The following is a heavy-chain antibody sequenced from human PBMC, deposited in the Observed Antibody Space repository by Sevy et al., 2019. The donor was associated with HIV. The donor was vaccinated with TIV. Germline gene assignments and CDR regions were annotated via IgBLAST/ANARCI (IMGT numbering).Heavy chain of an antibody. CDR3: AKVQYYDSSGYYDY. CDR2: ISGSGGST. V-gene: IGHV3-23*01. CDR1: GFTFSSYA. J-gene: IGHJ4*02. Sequence: GGSLRLSCAASGFTFSSYAMSWVRQAPRKGLEWVSAISGSGGSTYYADSVKGRFTISRDNSKNTLYLQMNSLRAEDTAVYYCAKVQYYDSSGYYDYWGQGTLVTVSS. D-gene: IGHD3-22*01.